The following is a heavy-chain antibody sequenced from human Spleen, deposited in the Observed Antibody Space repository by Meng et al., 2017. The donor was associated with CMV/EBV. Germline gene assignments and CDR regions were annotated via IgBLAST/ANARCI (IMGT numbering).Heavy chain of an antibody. CDR1: SGSFSAYY. CDR2: INHSGST. CDR3: ARKWLRVIGGLDY. J-gene: IGHJ4*02. V-gene: IGHV4-34*01. D-gene: IGHD5-12*01. Sequence: TCAVYSGSFSAYYWSWIRQPPGKGLEWIGEINHSGSTNYNPSLKSRVTISVDTSKKQLSLKLNSVTAADTAVYYCARKWLRVIGGLDYWGQGTLVTVSS.